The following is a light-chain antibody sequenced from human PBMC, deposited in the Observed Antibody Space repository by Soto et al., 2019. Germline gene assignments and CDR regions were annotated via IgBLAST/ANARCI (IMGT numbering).Light chain of an antibody. Sequence: EIVMTQSPATLSVSPGETVTLSCRASQSVSTSVAWYQQKPGQAPRLLIYAAFTRATAVPARFSGSGSGTESALTISGLQSEDFAVYHCQQHKDWPLTFGGGTKVEMK. V-gene: IGKV3-15*01. J-gene: IGKJ4*01. CDR1: QSVSTS. CDR3: QQHKDWPLT. CDR2: AAF.